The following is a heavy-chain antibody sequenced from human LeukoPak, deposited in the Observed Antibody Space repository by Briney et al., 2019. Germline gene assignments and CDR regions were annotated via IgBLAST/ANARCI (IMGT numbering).Heavy chain of an antibody. J-gene: IGHJ5*02. CDR3: AKGGMERYFVPFDP. Sequence: GGSLRLSCAASGFTFSSYGMHWVRQAPGKGLEWVAFIRYDGSNKYYADSVKGRFTISRDNSKNTLYLQMNSLRAEDTAVYYCAKGGMERYFVPFDPWGQGTLVTVSS. CDR2: IRYDGSNK. CDR1: GFTFSSYG. D-gene: IGHD3-9*01. V-gene: IGHV3-30*02.